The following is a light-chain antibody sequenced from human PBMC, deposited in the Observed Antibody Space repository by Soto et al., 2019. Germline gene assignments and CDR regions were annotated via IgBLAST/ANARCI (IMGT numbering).Light chain of an antibody. CDR2: TSS. V-gene: IGKV1-39*01. J-gene: IGKJ1*01. CDR3: QQSYNTPRT. CDR1: QPISDY. Sequence: DSQMTQSPSSLSASVGDRVTITCRTSQPISDYLNWYQQKPGKAPSLLIYTSSNLQTGVPSRFSGSGSGTHFTLTINSLQPEDFATYYCQQSYNTPRTFGQGTKVDIK.